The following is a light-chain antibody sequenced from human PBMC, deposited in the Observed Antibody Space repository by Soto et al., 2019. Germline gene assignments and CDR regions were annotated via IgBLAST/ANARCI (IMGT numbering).Light chain of an antibody. Sequence: EIVLTQSPATLSLSPGERATLSCRASQSVSSSYLAWYQQKPGQAPRLLIYDASNRATGIPARFSGSGSGTDFTLTISSLEPEDFAVYYCQQRSNWPLTFGQGTRLEI. J-gene: IGKJ5*01. CDR3: QQRSNWPLT. CDR1: QSVSSSY. CDR2: DAS. V-gene: IGKV3D-20*02.